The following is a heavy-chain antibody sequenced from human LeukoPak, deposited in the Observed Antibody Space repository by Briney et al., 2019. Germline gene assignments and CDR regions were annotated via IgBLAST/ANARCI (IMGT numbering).Heavy chain of an antibody. CDR2: IRTDGGET. D-gene: IGHD1-26*01. Sequence: GGFLRLSCAASGFTFSDYWMHWVRQAPGKGLVWVSRIRTDGGETNYEDSVKGRFTISRDNARNTLYLQMSSLRADDTAIYYCARNLVGSDTSDFDSWGQGTLVTVSS. CDR1: GFTFSDYW. CDR3: ARNLVGSDTSDFDS. V-gene: IGHV3-74*01. J-gene: IGHJ4*02.